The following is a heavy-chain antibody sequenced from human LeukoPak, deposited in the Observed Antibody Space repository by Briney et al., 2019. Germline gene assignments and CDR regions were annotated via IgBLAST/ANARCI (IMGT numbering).Heavy chain of an antibody. CDR2: TNQDGSDK. CDR1: GFTFRSHW. D-gene: IGHD2-15*01. CDR3: ARDHVVDGLVFDY. J-gene: IGHJ4*02. Sequence: GGSLRLSCAGAGFTFRSHWMSWIRQAPGKGLEWVANTNQDGSDKQYVDSVKGRFTISRDNAKNSLYLQMDSLRAEDTGLYYCARDHVVDGLVFDYWGQGALVTVSS. V-gene: IGHV3-7*01.